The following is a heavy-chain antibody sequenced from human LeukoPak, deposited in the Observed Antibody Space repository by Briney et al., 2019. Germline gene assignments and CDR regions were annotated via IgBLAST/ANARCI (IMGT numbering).Heavy chain of an antibody. Sequence: ASVKVSCKASGYTFTGYYMHWVRQAPGQGLEWMGWINPNSGGTNYAQKFQGRVTMTRDTSISTAYMELSRLRSDDTAVYYCARGGLSWGTSLVAFDIWGQGTMVTVSS. CDR2: INPNSGGT. CDR3: ARGGLSWGTSLVAFDI. J-gene: IGHJ3*02. CDR1: GYTFTGYY. D-gene: IGHD3-16*01. V-gene: IGHV1-2*02.